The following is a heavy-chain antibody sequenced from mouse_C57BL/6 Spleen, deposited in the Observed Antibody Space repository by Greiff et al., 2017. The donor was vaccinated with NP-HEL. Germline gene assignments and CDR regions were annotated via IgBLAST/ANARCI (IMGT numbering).Heavy chain of an antibody. V-gene: IGHV1-18*01. J-gene: IGHJ3*01. D-gene: IGHD1-1*01. CDR2: INPNNGGT. CDR3: ARDGDYYGSSPAWFAY. Sequence: VQLQQSGPELVKPGASVKIPCKASGYTFTDYNMDWVKQSHGKSLEWIGDINPNNGGTIYNQKFKGKATLTVDKSSSTAYMELRSLTSEDTAVYYCARDGDYYGSSPAWFAYWGQGTLVTVSA. CDR1: GYTFTDYN.